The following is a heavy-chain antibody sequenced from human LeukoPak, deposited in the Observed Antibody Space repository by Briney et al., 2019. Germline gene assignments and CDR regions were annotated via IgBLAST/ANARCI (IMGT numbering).Heavy chain of an antibody. CDR1: GGSISSSG. CDR2: ISSSSSYI. D-gene: IGHD6-13*01. CDR3: ASEDYSSRMMFDP. J-gene: IGHJ5*02. V-gene: IGHV3-21*01. Sequence: ETLSLTCTVSGGSISSSGYYWGWIRQPPGKGLEWVSSISSSSSYIYYADSVKGRFTISRDNAKNSLYLQMNSLRAEDTAVYYCASEDYSSRMMFDPWGQGTLVTVSS.